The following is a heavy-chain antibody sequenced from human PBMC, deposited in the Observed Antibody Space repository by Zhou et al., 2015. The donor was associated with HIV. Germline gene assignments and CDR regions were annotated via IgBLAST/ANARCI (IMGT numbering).Heavy chain of an antibody. CDR1: GGTFSSYA. Sequence: QVQLVQSGAEVKKPGSSVKVSCKASGGTFSSYAISWVRQAPGQGLEWMGGIIPIFGTANYAQKFQGRVTITADESTSTAYMELSSLRSEDTAVYYCASFDDRPDYGGNSARYWGQGHPGHPSPQ. V-gene: IGHV1-69*01. D-gene: IGHD4-23*01. CDR2: IIPIFGTA. J-gene: IGHJ1*01. CDR3: ASFDDRPDYGGNSARY.